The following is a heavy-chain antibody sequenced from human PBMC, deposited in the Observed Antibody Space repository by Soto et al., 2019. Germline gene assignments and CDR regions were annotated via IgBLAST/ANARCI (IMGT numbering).Heavy chain of an antibody. CDR3: ARDGDSSSWQNLHYFDY. D-gene: IGHD6-13*01. Sequence: QVQLVESGGGVVQPGRSLRLSCAASGFTFSSYGMHWVRQAPGKGLEWVAVIWYDGSNKYYADSVKGRFTISRDNSKNTLYLQMNSLRAEDTAVYYCARDGDSSSWQNLHYFDYWGQGTLVTVSS. V-gene: IGHV3-33*01. CDR1: GFTFSSYG. CDR2: IWYDGSNK. J-gene: IGHJ4*02.